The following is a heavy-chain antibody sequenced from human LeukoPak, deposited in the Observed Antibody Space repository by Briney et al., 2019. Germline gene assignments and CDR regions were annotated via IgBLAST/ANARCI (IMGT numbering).Heavy chain of an antibody. CDR3: ARDRGGKDY. CDR1: GFTFSDYW. D-gene: IGHD3-10*01. Sequence: PGGSLRLSCAASGFTFSDYWMSWVRQAPGKGLEWVANIQQDGIEKYCVDSVKGRFTISRDNAKNSLHLQMNSLTADDTAIYYCARDRGGKDYWGQGTLVTVSS. J-gene: IGHJ4*02. V-gene: IGHV3-7*03. CDR2: IQQDGIEK.